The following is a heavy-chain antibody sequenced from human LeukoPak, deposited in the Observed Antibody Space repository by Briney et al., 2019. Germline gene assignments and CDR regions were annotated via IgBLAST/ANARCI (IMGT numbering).Heavy chain of an antibody. CDR2: MNPNSGNT. Sequence: GASVKVSCKASGYTFTSYDINWVRQATGQGLEWMGWMNPNSGNTGYAQKFQGRVTMTRNTSISTAYMELSSLRSEDTAVYYCARRSGLGIGFGYYYYYMDVWRKGTTVTVSS. J-gene: IGHJ6*03. D-gene: IGHD3-3*01. CDR1: GYTFTSYD. CDR3: ARRSGLGIGFGYYYYYMDV. V-gene: IGHV1-8*01.